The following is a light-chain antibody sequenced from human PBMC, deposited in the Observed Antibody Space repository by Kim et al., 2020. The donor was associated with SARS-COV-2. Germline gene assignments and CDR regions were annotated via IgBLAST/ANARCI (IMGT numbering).Light chain of an antibody. Sequence: GVTISGTSTSSNNGASYDVHWYQHLPGTAPKLLVYGYNNRPSGVPARCSGSKSGTSASLAITGRQAEDEADYYCQTYDNSLSVWVFGGGTQLTVL. V-gene: IGLV1-40*01. CDR3: QTYDNSLSVWV. CDR1: SSNNGASYD. J-gene: IGLJ3*02. CDR2: GYN.